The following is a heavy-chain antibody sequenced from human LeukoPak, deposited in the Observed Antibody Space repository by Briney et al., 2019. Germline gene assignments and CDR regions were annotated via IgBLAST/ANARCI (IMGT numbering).Heavy chain of an antibody. V-gene: IGHV4-38-2*02. J-gene: IGHJ5*02. D-gene: IGHD4-17*01. CDR3: ARGGAVTNNWFDP. Sequence: SETLSLTCTVSGYSISSGYYWGWIRQPPGKGLEWIGSIYHSGSTYYNPSLKSRVTISVDTSKNQFSLKLSSVTAADTAVYYCARGGAVTNNWFDPWGQGTLVTVSS. CDR1: GYSISSGYY. CDR2: IYHSGST.